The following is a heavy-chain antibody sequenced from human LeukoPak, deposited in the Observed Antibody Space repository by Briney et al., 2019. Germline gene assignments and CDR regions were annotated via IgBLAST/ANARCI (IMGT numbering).Heavy chain of an antibody. J-gene: IGHJ4*02. CDR2: FDPEDGET. V-gene: IGHV1-69*13. Sequence: ASVKVSCTASGYTFTSYGISWVRQAPGKGLEWMGGFDPEDGETIYAQKFQGRVTITADESTSTAYMELSSLRSEDTAVYYCAREMLDYGSGLGYWGQGTLVTVSS. CDR3: AREMLDYGSGLGY. CDR1: GYTFTSYG. D-gene: IGHD3-10*01.